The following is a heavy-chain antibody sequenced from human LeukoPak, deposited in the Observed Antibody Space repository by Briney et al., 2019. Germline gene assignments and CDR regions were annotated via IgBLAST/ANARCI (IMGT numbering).Heavy chain of an antibody. Sequence: ASVTVSFTASAYTFTTYGISWVRQAPGQGLEWMGWINADNGNTRFAQKLQGRVTITTDTSKNKDYMDVRSLRFDDAAVYYCARDADGSGTLLDYWGQGILVTVSS. D-gene: IGHD3-10*01. V-gene: IGHV1-18*01. CDR3: ARDADGSGTLLDY. J-gene: IGHJ4*02. CDR1: AYTFTTYG. CDR2: INADNGNT.